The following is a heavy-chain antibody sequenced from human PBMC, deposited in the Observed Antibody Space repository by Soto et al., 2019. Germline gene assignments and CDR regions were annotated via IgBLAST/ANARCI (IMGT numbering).Heavy chain of an antibody. CDR3: ASFGSTGRGIRVDFQH. J-gene: IGHJ1*01. D-gene: IGHD2-2*01. V-gene: IGHV1-69*02. CDR2: IIPILGIA. CDR1: GGTFSSYT. Sequence: QVQLVQSGAEVKKPGSSVKVSCKASGGTFSSYTISWVRQAPGQGLEWMGRIIPILGIANYAQKFQGRVTITADKSTSTAYMELSSLRSEDTAVYYCASFGSTGRGIRVDFQHWGQGTLVTVSS.